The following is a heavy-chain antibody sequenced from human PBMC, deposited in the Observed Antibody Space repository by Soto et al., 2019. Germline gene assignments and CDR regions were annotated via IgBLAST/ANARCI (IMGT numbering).Heavy chain of an antibody. Sequence: ASVKVSCKASGYTFTSYDINWLRQATGQGLEWMGWMNPNSGNTGYAQKFQGRVTMTRNTSISTAYMELSSLRSEDTAVYYCARDIVVVMTGYYYGMDVWGQGTTVTVSS. J-gene: IGHJ6*02. V-gene: IGHV1-8*01. CDR2: MNPNSGNT. CDR3: ARDIVVVMTGYYYGMDV. D-gene: IGHD3-22*01. CDR1: GYTFTSYD.